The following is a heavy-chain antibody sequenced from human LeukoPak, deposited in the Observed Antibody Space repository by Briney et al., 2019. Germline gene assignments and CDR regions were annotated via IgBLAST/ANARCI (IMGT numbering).Heavy chain of an antibody. CDR1: GFTFSSYW. V-gene: IGHV3-7*01. J-gene: IGHJ4*02. CDR3: ARGKPEGSISHVSGYEMFLFDY. CDR2: IKQDGSEK. Sequence: GGSLRLSCAASGFTFSSYWMSWVRQAPGKGLEWVANIKQDGSEKYYVDSVKGRFTISRDNAKNSLYLQMNSLRAEDTAVYYCARGKPEGSISHVSGYEMFLFDYWGQGTLVTVSS. D-gene: IGHD3-22*01.